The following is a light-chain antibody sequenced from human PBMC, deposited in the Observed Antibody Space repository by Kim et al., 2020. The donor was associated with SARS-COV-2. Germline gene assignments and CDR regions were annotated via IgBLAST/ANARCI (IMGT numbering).Light chain of an antibody. Sequence: LTQPRSVSGSPGQSVTISCTGTSSDVGGYNYVSWYQQHPGKAPKLMIYDVSKRPSGVPDRFSGSKSGNTASLTISGLQAEDEADYYCCSYAGSYNWVFGGGTQLTVL. CDR2: DVS. J-gene: IGLJ3*02. V-gene: IGLV2-11*01. CDR3: CSYAGSYNWV. CDR1: SSDVGGYNY.